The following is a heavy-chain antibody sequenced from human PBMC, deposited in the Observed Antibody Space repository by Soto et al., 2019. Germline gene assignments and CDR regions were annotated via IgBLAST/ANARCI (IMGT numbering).Heavy chain of an antibody. Sequence: ASVKVSCKASGYTFTSYGISWVRQAPGQGLEWMGWISNYNGNTNYAQKFQGRVTMTTDTSTSTAYMELRSLRSDDTAVYYCIASPLLFVPAAEQGVYWGQGTLVTVSS. CDR2: ISNYNGNT. V-gene: IGHV1-18*01. CDR1: GYTFTSYG. CDR3: IASPLLFVPAAEQGVY. D-gene: IGHD2-2*01. J-gene: IGHJ4*02.